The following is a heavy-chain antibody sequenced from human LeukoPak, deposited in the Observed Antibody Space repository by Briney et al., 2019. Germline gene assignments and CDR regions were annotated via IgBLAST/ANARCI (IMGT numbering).Heavy chain of an antibody. D-gene: IGHD1-1*01. CDR3: AGDYWDERAPPWFDP. V-gene: IGHV1-69*13. Sequence: SVKVSCKASGGTFSSYAISWVRQAPGQGLEWMGGIIPIFGTANYAQKFQGRVTITADESTSTAYMELSSLRSEDTAVYYCAGDYWDERAPPWFDPWGQGTLVTVSS. CDR2: IIPIFGTA. CDR1: GGTFSSYA. J-gene: IGHJ5*02.